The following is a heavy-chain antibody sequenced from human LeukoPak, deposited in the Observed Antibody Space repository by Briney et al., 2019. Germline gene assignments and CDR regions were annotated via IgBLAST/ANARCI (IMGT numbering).Heavy chain of an antibody. CDR1: GYTFTSYY. Sequence: GASVKVSCKASGYTFTSYYMHWVRQAPGQGLEWMGIINPSGGSTSYAQKFQGRVTMTRDTSTSTVYMELSSLRSEDTAVYYCARDPWDSDSSGYGWYFDLWGRGTLVTVSS. V-gene: IGHV1-46*01. CDR3: ARDPWDSDSSGYGWYFDL. D-gene: IGHD3-22*01. CDR2: INPSGGST. J-gene: IGHJ2*01.